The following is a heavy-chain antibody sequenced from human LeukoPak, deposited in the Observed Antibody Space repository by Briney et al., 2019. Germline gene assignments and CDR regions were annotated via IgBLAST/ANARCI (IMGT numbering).Heavy chain of an antibody. V-gene: IGHV3-30*18. CDR1: GFTFSSYG. J-gene: IGHJ6*02. CDR2: ISYDGSNK. Sequence: GGSLRLSCAASGFTFSSYGMHWARQAPGKGLEWVAVISYDGSNKYYAVSVKGRFTISRDNSKNTLYLQMNSLRAEDTAVYYCAKQGSYCSSTSCYTYYYGMDVWGQGTTVTVSS. CDR3: AKQGSYCSSTSCYTYYYGMDV. D-gene: IGHD2-2*02.